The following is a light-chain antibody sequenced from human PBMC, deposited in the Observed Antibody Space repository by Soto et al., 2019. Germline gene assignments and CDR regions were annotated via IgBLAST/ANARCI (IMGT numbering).Light chain of an antibody. CDR3: QQSYSTLT. Sequence: DIQMTQSPSSLSASVGDRVTITCRASQSISSYLNWYQQKPGKAPKLLIYAASSLQSGVPSRFSGRGSGTDFTLTISSLQPEDFATYYCQQSYSTLTFGPGTTVDIK. CDR2: AAS. V-gene: IGKV1-39*01. CDR1: QSISSY. J-gene: IGKJ3*01.